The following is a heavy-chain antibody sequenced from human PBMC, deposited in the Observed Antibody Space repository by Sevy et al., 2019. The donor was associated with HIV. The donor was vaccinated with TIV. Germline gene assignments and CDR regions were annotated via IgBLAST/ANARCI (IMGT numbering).Heavy chain of an antibody. D-gene: IGHD2-2*01. CDR3: ARDCSSASCLWGMDV. CDR2: IKRDGSEK. CDR1: GFSFSNYW. J-gene: IGHJ6*02. V-gene: IGHV3-7*03. Sequence: GGSLRLSCAASGFSFSNYWMSWVRQAPGKGLEWVANIKRDGSEKYYVASVKGRFTISRDNAKTSLFLQMNSLRGEDTAVYYCARDCSSASCLWGMDVWGQGTTDTVSS.